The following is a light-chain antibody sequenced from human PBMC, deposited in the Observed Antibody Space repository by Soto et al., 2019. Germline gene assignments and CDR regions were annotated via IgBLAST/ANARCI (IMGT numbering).Light chain of an antibody. CDR1: QSISSS. J-gene: IGKJ1*01. CDR2: AAS. CDR3: QQTFNLPQT. Sequence: IQMTQSPSSLSASVGETITITCRASQSISSSLNWFQHSPGQPPKLLLFAASNLHAGVPPRFSGSGSGTSFSLTIRSLQPEDFATYYCQQTFNLPQTFGPGTRVEFK. V-gene: IGKV1-39*01.